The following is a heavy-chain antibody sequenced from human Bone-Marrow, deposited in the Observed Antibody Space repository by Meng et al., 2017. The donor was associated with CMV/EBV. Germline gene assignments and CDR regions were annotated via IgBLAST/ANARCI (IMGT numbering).Heavy chain of an antibody. V-gene: IGHV1-58*01. CDR1: GFTFTSSA. Sequence: VKVSCKTSGFTFTSSAVHWVRQTRGQRPEWIGWIVVGSGNTNYAQEFHERVNITRDMSTSTAYMELSSLRFEDTAVYYCAADLGNTFGGVIVTLDHWGQGTLVTVSS. D-gene: IGHD3-16*02. CDR2: IVVGSGNT. CDR3: AADLGNTFGGVIVTLDH. J-gene: IGHJ4*02.